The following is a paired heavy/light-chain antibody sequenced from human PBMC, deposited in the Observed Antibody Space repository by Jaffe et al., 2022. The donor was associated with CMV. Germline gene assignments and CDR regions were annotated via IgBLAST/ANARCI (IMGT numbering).Light chain of an antibody. J-gene: IGKJ1*01. V-gene: IGKV2-30*02. Sequence: DVVMTQSPLSLPVTLGQSASISCRSSRSPVHSDGNTYLNWFQQRPGQSPRRLIYKVSNRDSGVPDRFSGSGSGTDFTLKISRVEAEDVGVYYCMQGTHWPPTFGQGTRVEIK. CDR3: MQGTHWPPT. CDR1: RSPVHSDGNTY. CDR2: KVS.
Heavy chain of an antibody. CDR2: LSSSGDNT. V-gene: IGHV3-23*04. CDR3: AKNVKDFDY. J-gene: IGHJ4*02. CDR1: GFTFSNYA. Sequence: EVQLVESGGGLVQPGGSLRLSCAASGFTFSNYAMSWVRQAPGKGLEWVSTLSSSGDNTYYADSVKGRFTISRDNSKNTLFLQMNSLRAEDTAVYYCAKNVKDFDYWGQGTLVTVSS.